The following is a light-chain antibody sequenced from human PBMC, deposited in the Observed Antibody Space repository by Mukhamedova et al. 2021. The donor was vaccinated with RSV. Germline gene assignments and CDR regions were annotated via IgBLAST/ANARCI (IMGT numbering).Light chain of an antibody. CDR3: KQASTLPIT. CDR2: GPS. V-gene: IGKV1D-12*01. CDR1: QGIGSW. Sequence: SQGIGSWLAWYQQKPGKGPQLLIYGPSIVQSGVPSRFIRSGSGTDFILTITSLQPEDFATYYCKQASTLPITFGQGTRLEMK. J-gene: IGKJ5*01.